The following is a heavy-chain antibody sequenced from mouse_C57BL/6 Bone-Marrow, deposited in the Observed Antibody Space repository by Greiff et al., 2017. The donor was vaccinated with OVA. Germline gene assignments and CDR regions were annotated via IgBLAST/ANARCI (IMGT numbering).Heavy chain of an antibody. V-gene: IGHV1-55*01. CDR1: GYTFTSYW. CDR2: IYPGSGST. CDR3: ARRGPFYYGSSYWYFDV. D-gene: IGHD1-1*01. Sequence: QVQLQQSGAGLVKPGASVKMSCKASGYTFTSYWITWVKQRPGQGLEWIGDIYPGSGSTNYNEKFKSKATRTVDTSSSTAYMQLSSLTSEDSAVYYCARRGPFYYGSSYWYFDVWGTGTTVTVSS. J-gene: IGHJ1*03.